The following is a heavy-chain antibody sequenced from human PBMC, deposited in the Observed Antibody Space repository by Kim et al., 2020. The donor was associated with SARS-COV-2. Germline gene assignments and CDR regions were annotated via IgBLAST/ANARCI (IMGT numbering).Heavy chain of an antibody. Sequence: GGSLRLSCAASGFTFSHYYMSWIRQAPGKGLEWVSYISSSSSYTNYADSVKGRFTISRDNAKNSLYLQMNSLRAEDTAVYYCARAGPLHYYDSSGYYYFDYWGQGTLVTVSS. V-gene: IGHV3-11*05. CDR2: ISSSSSYT. J-gene: IGHJ4*02. CDR1: GFTFSHYY. D-gene: IGHD3-22*01. CDR3: ARAGPLHYYDSSGYYYFDY.